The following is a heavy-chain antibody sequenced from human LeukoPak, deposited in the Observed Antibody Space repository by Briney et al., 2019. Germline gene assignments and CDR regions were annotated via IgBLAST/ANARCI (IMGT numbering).Heavy chain of an antibody. CDR2: INPDGSRT. D-gene: IGHD2-21*02. CDR1: GFTFIGYE. J-gene: IGHJ5*01. CDR3: ARELPREVTLDS. V-gene: IGHV3-74*01. Sequence: GGSLRLSCTASGFTFIGYEMHWVRQAPGKGLVWVSRINPDGSRTSDADSVNGRFTISRDNAKNTLSLHMNSLRADDTGVYYCARELPREVTLDSWGQGTLVTVSS.